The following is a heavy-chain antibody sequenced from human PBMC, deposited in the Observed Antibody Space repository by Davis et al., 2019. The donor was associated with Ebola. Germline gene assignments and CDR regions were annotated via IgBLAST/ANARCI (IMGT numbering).Heavy chain of an antibody. J-gene: IGHJ5*02. D-gene: IGHD2-21*02. CDR2: IIPIFGTA. Sequence: SVKVSCKASGGTFSSYAISWVRQAPGQGLEWMGGIIPIFGTANYAQKFQGRVTITADESTSTAYMELSSLRSEDTAVYYCARESYCGGDCYSGWFDPWGQGTLVTVSS. CDR1: GGTFSSYA. CDR3: ARESYCGGDCYSGWFDP. V-gene: IGHV1-69*13.